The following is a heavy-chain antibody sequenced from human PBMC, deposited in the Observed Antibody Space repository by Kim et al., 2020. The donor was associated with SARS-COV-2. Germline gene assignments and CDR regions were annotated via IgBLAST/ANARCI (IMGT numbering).Heavy chain of an antibody. J-gene: IGHJ3*02. CDR1: GGSISSSSYY. CDR2: IYYSGST. D-gene: IGHD3-10*01. Sequence: SETLSLTCTVSGGSISSSSYYWGWIRQPPGKGLEWIGSIYYSGSTYYNPSLKSRVTISVDTSKNQFSLKLSSVTAADTAVYYCASTRPRRRTYYYGSGSEREGAFDIWGQGTMGTVSS. CDR3: ASTRPRRRTYYYGSGSEREGAFDI. V-gene: IGHV4-39*01.